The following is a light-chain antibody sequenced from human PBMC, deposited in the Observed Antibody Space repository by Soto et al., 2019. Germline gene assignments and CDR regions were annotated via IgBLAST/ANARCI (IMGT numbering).Light chain of an antibody. CDR2: DAS. CDR1: QSVSSY. Sequence: EIVLTQSPATLSLSPGEIATLSCRASQSVSSYLAWYQQKPGQAPRLLIYDASNRATGIPARFSGSGSGTDFTLTISSLEPEDFAVYYGQQRSNWPRTFGQGTKVEIK. CDR3: QQRSNWPRT. J-gene: IGKJ1*01. V-gene: IGKV3-11*01.